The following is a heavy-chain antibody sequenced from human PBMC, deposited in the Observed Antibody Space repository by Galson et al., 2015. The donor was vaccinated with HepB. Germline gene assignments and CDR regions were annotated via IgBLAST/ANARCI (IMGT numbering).Heavy chain of an antibody. Sequence: SLRLSCAASGFTFSSYGMHWVRQAPGKGLEWVAVIWYDGSNKYYADSVKGRFTISRDNSKNTLYLQMNSLRAEDTAVYYCARDEAGGDGYTVDYWGQGTLVTVSS. J-gene: IGHJ4*02. CDR3: ARDEAGGDGYTVDY. CDR1: GFTFSSYG. V-gene: IGHV3-33*01. D-gene: IGHD5-24*01. CDR2: IWYDGSNK.